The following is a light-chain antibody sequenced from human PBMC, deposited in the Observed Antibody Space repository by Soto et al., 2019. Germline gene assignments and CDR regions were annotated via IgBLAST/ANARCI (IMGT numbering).Light chain of an antibody. CDR1: KSVRSY. CDR3: QQRSNWPRT. Sequence: EIVLTQSPATLSLSPGERSTLSYRDSKSVRSYLAWYQQKPGKAPRLLIYDASNRETGIPARFRGRGAGPECTLPISSLEREDVEVDICQQRSNWPRTFGQGTKVDIK. CDR2: DAS. J-gene: IGKJ1*01. V-gene: IGKV3-11*01.